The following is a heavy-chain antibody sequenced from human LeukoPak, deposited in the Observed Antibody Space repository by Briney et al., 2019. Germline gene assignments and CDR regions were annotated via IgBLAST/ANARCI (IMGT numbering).Heavy chain of an antibody. V-gene: IGHV4-39*07. CDR3: ARVGSGLNLYYFDY. D-gene: IGHD3-3*01. CDR2: IYYSGST. J-gene: IGHJ4*02. Sequence: SETLSLTCTVSGGSISSSSYYWGWIRQPPGKGLEWIGSIYYSGSTYYNPSLKSRVTISVDTSKNQFSLKLSSVTAADTAVYFCARVGSGLNLYYFDYWGQGILVTVSS. CDR1: GGSISSSSYY.